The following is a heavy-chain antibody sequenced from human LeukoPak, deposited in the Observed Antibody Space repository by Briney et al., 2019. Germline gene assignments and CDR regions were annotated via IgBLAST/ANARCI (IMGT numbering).Heavy chain of an antibody. CDR1: GFTFGDYA. Sequence: GGSLRLSCTAYGFTFGDYAMSWVRQAPGKGLEWVAVISYDGSNKYYADSVKGRFTISRENSKNSLYLQMNSLRAEDTAVYYCAREGYCSITSCYGTFDYRGQGTLVTVSS. J-gene: IGHJ4*01. D-gene: IGHD2-2*01. V-gene: IGHV3-30*04. CDR3: AREGYCSITSCYGTFDY. CDR2: ISYDGSNK.